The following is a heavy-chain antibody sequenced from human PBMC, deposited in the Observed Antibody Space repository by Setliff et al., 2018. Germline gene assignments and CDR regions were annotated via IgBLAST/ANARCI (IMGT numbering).Heavy chain of an antibody. J-gene: IGHJ4*02. CDR2: INHSGST. V-gene: IGHV4-34*01. D-gene: IGHD5-18*01. Sequence: SETLSLTCDVSNYSISSGYYWSWIRQPPGKGLEWIGEINHSGSTNYNPSLKSRVTISVDTSKNQFSLKLSSVTAADTAVYYCARGRIQLWKYYFDYWGQGTLVTVSS. CDR1: NYSISSGYY. CDR3: ARGRIQLWKYYFDY.